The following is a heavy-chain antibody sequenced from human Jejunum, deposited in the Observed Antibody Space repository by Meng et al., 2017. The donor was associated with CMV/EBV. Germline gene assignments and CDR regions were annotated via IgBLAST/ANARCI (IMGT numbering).Heavy chain of an antibody. V-gene: IGHV4-39*07. Sequence: SGDSISRSTNYGGWIRQSPGQLPEWIGSIDYSRKTYYNLSLKSRVTISLDTSQNQFSLRLNSVTAADTAVYYCARDRDVNYGLFDYWSQGTLVTVSS. J-gene: IGHJ4*02. D-gene: IGHD4-17*01. CDR2: IDYSRKT. CDR3: ARDRDVNYGLFDY. CDR1: GDSISRSTNY.